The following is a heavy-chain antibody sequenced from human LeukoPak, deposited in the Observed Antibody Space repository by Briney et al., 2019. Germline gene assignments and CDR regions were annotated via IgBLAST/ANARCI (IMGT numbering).Heavy chain of an antibody. CDR3: AKGSYGSGSYYSYFDF. CDR2: IGGSSGST. D-gene: IGHD3-10*01. Sequence: GGSLRLSCAASGFTFSTFAMSSVRQAPGKGLEWVSAIGGSSGSTYYADSVKGRFTISRDNSKNTLYLQMNSLRAEDTAVYYCAKGSYGSGSYYSYFDFWGQGTLVTVYS. V-gene: IGHV3-23*01. CDR1: GFTFSTFA. J-gene: IGHJ4*02.